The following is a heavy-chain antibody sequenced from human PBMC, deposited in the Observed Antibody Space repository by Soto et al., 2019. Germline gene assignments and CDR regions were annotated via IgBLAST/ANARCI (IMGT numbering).Heavy chain of an antibody. CDR2: IIPIFGTA. CDR3: ARGGAFEEGPASEPLTYWYFDL. D-gene: IGHD7-27*01. V-gene: IGHV1-69*13. CDR1: GGTFSSYA. J-gene: IGHJ2*01. Sequence: GASVKVSCKASGGTFSSYAISWVRQAPGQGLEWMGGIIPIFGTANYAQKFQGRVTITADESTSTAYMELSSLRSEDTAVYYCARGGAFEEGPASEPLTYWYFDLWGRGTLVTVSS.